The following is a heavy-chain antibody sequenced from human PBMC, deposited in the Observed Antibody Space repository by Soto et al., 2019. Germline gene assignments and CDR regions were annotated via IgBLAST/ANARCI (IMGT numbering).Heavy chain of an antibody. CDR1: GFTFSSYA. J-gene: IGHJ4*02. V-gene: IGHV3-23*01. Sequence: GGSLRLSCAASGFTFSSYAMSWVRQAPGKGLEWVSAISGSGGSTYYADSVKGRFTISRDNSKNTLYLQMNSLRAEDTAVYYCAKVVTMVRGVISKTPYYFDYWGQGTLVTVSS. CDR3: AKVVTMVRGVISKTPYYFDY. CDR2: ISGSGGST. D-gene: IGHD3-10*01.